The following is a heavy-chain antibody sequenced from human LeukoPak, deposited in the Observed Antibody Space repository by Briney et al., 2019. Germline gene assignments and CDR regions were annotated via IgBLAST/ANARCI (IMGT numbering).Heavy chain of an antibody. CDR3: ARGALRGGLFDY. J-gene: IGHJ4*02. Sequence: SETLSLTCTVSGGSISSGGYNWSWIRQHPGKGLEWIGYIYYSGSTYYNPSLKSRVTISVDTSKNQFSLKLSSVTAADTAVYYCARGALRGGLFDYWGQGTLVTVSS. CDR1: GGSISSGGYN. CDR2: IYYSGST. V-gene: IGHV4-31*03. D-gene: IGHD3-10*01.